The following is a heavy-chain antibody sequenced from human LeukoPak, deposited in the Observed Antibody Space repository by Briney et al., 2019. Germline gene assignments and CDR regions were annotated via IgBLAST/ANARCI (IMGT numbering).Heavy chain of an antibody. CDR1: GFTFSFYW. D-gene: IGHD4-17*01. CDR2: ISDDGSST. V-gene: IGHV3-74*01. CDR3: ARSTVTTARAFDI. J-gene: IGHJ3*02. Sequence: GGSLRLSCASSGFTFSFYWMHWVRQAPGKGLVWVSRISDDGSSTSYAGSVKGRFTISRDNAKNTLYLQMNSLRAEDTAVYYCARSTVTTARAFDIWGQGTMVTVSS.